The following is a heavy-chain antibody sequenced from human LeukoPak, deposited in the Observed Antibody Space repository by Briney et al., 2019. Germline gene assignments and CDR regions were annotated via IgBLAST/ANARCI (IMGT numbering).Heavy chain of an antibody. Sequence: SETLSLTCAVYGGSFSGYYWSWIRQPPGKGLEWIGEINHSGSTYYNPSLTSRVTISVDTSKNQFSLKLSSVTAADTAVYYCARVRPTYYYDSSGYYYDYWGQGTLVTVSS. J-gene: IGHJ4*02. CDR1: GGSFSGYY. CDR3: ARVRPTYYYDSSGYYYDY. CDR2: INHSGST. D-gene: IGHD3-22*01. V-gene: IGHV4-34*01.